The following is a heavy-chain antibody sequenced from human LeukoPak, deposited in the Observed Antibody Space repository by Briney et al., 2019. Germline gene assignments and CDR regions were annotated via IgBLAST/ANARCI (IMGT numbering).Heavy chain of an antibody. CDR2: IYYSGST. CDR3: ARAAYYYDSSGTFDI. CDR1: GGSISSYY. V-gene: IGHV4-59*08. D-gene: IGHD3-22*01. J-gene: IGHJ3*02. Sequence: SETLSLTCTVSGGSISSYYWSWIRQPPGKGLEWSGYIYYSGSTNYNPSLKSRVTISVDTSKNQFSLKLSSVTAADTAVYYCARAAYYYDSSGTFDIWGQGTMVTVSS.